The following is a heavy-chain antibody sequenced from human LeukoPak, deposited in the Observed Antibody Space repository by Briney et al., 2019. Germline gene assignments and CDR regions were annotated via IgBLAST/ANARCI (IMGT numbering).Heavy chain of an antibody. Sequence: ASVKVSCKASGGTFSSYAISWVRQAPGQGLEWMGWISAYNGNTNYAQKLQGRVTMTTDTSTSTAYMELRSLRSDDTAVYYCARCYYDFWSGYYPATYYYYYGMDVWGQGTTVTVSS. J-gene: IGHJ6*02. D-gene: IGHD3-3*01. V-gene: IGHV1-18*01. CDR2: ISAYNGNT. CDR3: ARCYYDFWSGYYPATYYYYYGMDV. CDR1: GGTFSSYA.